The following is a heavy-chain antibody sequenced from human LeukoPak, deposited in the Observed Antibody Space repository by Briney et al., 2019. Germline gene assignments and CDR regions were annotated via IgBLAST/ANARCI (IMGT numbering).Heavy chain of an antibody. J-gene: IGHJ6*02. D-gene: IGHD6-13*01. CDR1: GFTFSSYA. CDR2: ISYDGSNK. Sequence: GGSLTLSCAASGFTFSSYAMHWVRQAPGKGLEWVAVISYDGSNKYYADSVKGRFTISRDNSKNTLYLQMNSLRAEDTAVYYCARALYSSSWSGHDYYYYGMDVWGQGTTVTVSS. CDR3: ARALYSSSWSGHDYYYYGMDV. V-gene: IGHV3-30-3*01.